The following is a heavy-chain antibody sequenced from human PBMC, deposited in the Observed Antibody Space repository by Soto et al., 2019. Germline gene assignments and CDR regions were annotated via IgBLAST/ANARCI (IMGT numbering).Heavy chain of an antibody. CDR3: ARVIAAAGSNNWFDP. D-gene: IGHD6-13*01. CDR2: IIPIFGTA. CDR1: GGTFSSYA. J-gene: IGHJ5*02. V-gene: IGHV1-69*13. Sequence: SVKVSCKASGGTFSSYAISWVRQAPGQGLEWMGGIIPIFGTANYAQKFQGRVTITADESTSTAYMELNSLRAEDTAVYYCARVIAAAGSNNWFDPWGQGTLVTVSS.